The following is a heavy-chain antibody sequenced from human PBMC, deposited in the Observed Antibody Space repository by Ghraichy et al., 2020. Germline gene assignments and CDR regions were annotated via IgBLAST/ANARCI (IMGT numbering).Heavy chain of an antibody. CDR3: ARDPDTRSGWFDP. CDR2: IYYSGFT. CDR1: GGSITSGGYY. J-gene: IGHJ5*02. V-gene: IGHV4-31*03. D-gene: IGHD2-2*01. Sequence: SETLSLTCTVSGGSITSGGYYWSWIRQLPGKGLEWIGYIYYSGFTYYNPSLKSRVTISVDTSKNQFSLKLSSVTAADTAVYYCARDPDTRSGWFDPWGQGTLVTVSS.